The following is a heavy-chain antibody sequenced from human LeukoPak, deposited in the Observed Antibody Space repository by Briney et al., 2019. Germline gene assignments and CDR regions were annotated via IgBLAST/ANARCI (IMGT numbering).Heavy chain of an antibody. D-gene: IGHD6-6*01. Sequence: SETLSLTCGVYGGSFSNYYWSWIRQSPGKGLMWIGIIDDSGATIYNPSLKSRVTISADTSKSQVSLRLTSVPAADTAVYYCARAYSKSSPFDYWGQGTQVTVSS. CDR3: ARAYSKSSPFDY. J-gene: IGHJ4*02. V-gene: IGHV4-34*01. CDR1: GGSFSNYY. CDR2: IDDSGAT.